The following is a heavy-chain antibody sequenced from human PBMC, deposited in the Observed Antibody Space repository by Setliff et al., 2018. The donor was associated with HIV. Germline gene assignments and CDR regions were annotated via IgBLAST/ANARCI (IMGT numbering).Heavy chain of an antibody. D-gene: IGHD1-1*01. Sequence: ASVKVSCKASAYTFTTYDINWVRQATGQGLEWMGWMNPNSGDTAYAQKFQGRVTMTTDTSTTSAYLELRSLRPDDTAVYFCARNKLSDAFDVWGPGTMVTVSS. J-gene: IGHJ3*01. V-gene: IGHV1-8*01. CDR2: MNPNSGDT. CDR1: AYTFTTYD. CDR3: ARNKLSDAFDV.